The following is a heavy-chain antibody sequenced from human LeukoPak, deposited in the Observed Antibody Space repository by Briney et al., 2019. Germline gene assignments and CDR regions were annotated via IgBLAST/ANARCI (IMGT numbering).Heavy chain of an antibody. Sequence: SETLSLTCTVSGGSISSYYWSWIRQPPGKGLEWIGYIYYSGSTNYNPSLKSRVTISVDTSKNQFSLKLSSVTAADTAVYYCARDADGSGYFDYWGQGTLVTVSS. J-gene: IGHJ4*02. CDR3: ARDADGSGYFDY. CDR1: GGSISSYY. V-gene: IGHV4-59*01. D-gene: IGHD3-10*01. CDR2: IYYSGST.